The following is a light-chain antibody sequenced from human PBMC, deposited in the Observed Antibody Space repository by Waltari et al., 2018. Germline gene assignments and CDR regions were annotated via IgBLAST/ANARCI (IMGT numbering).Light chain of an antibody. Sequence: QSVLTQPPSVSVAPGQRVTISCTGSSSNIGADYDVPWYQQLPGTAPKLLIYGNNNRPSGVPDRFSGSKSGTSASLAITGLQAEDEADYFCQSYDSSLSDSYVFGTGTKVTVL. CDR2: GNN. J-gene: IGLJ1*01. V-gene: IGLV1-40*01. CDR3: QSYDSSLSDSYV. CDR1: SSNIGADYD.